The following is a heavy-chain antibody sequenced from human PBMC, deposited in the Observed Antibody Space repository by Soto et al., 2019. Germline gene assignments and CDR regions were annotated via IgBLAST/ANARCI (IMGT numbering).Heavy chain of an antibody. CDR2: ISYDGSNK. CDR3: AKDTLYSSSSPFDY. D-gene: IGHD6-6*01. CDR1: GFTFSSYG. V-gene: IGHV3-30*18. J-gene: IGHJ4*02. Sequence: LRRSCAASGFTFSSYGMHWVRQAPGKGLEWVAVISYDGSNKYYADSVKGRFTISRDNSKNTLYLQMNSLRAEDTAVYYCAKDTLYSSSSPFDYWGQGTLVTVSS.